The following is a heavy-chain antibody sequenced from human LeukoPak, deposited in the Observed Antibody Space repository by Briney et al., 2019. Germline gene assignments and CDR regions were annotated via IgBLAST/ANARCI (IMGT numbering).Heavy chain of an antibody. CDR1: GFTFSSNG. CDR3: AKPPDSSSWYYFDY. Sequence: PGGYLRLSCAASGFTFSSNGMHWVRQAPGKGLEWVAVISYDGSNKDCADSVKGRFTISRDNSKNTLYLQMNSLRAEDTAVYYCAKPPDSSSWYYFDYWGQGTLVTVSS. CDR2: ISYDGSNK. D-gene: IGHD6-13*01. J-gene: IGHJ4*02. V-gene: IGHV3-30*18.